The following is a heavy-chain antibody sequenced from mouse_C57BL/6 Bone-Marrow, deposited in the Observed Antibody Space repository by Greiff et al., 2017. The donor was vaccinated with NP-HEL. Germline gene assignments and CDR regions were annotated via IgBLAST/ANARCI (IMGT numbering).Heavy chain of an antibody. V-gene: IGHV2-5*01. CDR3: AKNDADYYGSSYSWYFDV. CDR1: GFSLTSYG. CDR2: IWRGGST. J-gene: IGHJ1*03. Sequence: QVQLQQSGPGLVQPSQSLSITCTVSGFSLTSYGVHWVRQSPGKGLEWLGVIWRGGSTDYNAAFMSRLSITKDNSKSQVFFKMNSLQADDTAIYYCAKNDADYYGSSYSWYFDVWGTGTTVTVSS. D-gene: IGHD1-1*01.